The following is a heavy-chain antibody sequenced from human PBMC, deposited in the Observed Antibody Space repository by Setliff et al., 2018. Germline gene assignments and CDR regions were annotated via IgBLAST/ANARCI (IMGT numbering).Heavy chain of an antibody. J-gene: IGHJ6*03. CDR1: GNIFTGHF. CDR3: ARDGDILTAYYIYYYYMDV. D-gene: IGHD3-9*01. V-gene: IGHV1-2*02. Sequence: GASVKVSCKASGNIFTGHFLHWVRQAPGQGLEWMGLINPDNGDTHYPVNFQGRVTMTRDTSISTVYMELSRLRSDDTAVYFCARDGDILTAYYIYYYYMDVWGKGTTVTVSS. CDR2: INPDNGDT.